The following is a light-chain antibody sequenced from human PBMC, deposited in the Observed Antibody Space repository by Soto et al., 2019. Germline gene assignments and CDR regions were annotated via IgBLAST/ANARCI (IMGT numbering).Light chain of an antibody. J-gene: IGKJ1*01. CDR1: QSVLSTSYNKNY. Sequence: DIVMTQSPDSLAVPLGERATINCRSSQSVLSTSYNKNYLAWHQQKPGQAPRLLIYGASTRATGIPARFSGSGSGTEFTLTISSLQSEDFAVYYCQQYIHWPPWTFGQGTKVDIK. CDR3: QQYIHWPPWT. V-gene: IGKV4-1*01. CDR2: GAS.